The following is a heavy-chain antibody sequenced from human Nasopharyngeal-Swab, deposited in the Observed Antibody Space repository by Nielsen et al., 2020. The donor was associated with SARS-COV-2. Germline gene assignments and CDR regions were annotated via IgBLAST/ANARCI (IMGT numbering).Heavy chain of an antibody. CDR3: ARGSAVAGLGMRDAFDI. CDR1: GYTFTGYY. Sequence: ASVKVSCKASGYTFTGYYMHWVRQAPGQGLEWMGWINPNSGGTNYAQKFQGRVTMTRDTSISTAYMELSRLRSDDTAVYYCARGSAVAGLGMRDAFDIWGQGTMVTASS. V-gene: IGHV1-2*02. J-gene: IGHJ3*02. D-gene: IGHD6-19*01. CDR2: INPNSGGT.